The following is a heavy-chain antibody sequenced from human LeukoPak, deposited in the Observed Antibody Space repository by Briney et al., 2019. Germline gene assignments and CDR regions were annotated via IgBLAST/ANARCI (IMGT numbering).Heavy chain of an antibody. J-gene: IGHJ4*02. D-gene: IGHD3-22*01. Sequence: LETLSLTCTVSGGSISSSSYYWGWIRQPPGKGLEWIGSIYYSGSTYYNPSLKSRVTISVDTSKNQFSLKLSSVTAADTAVYYCARQGRDYDSGGYPDYWGQGTLVTVSS. CDR3: ARQGRDYDSGGYPDY. CDR2: IYYSGST. CDR1: GGSISSSSYY. V-gene: IGHV4-39*01.